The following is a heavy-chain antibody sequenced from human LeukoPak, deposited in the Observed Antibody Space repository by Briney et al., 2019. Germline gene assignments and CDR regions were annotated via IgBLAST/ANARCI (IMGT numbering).Heavy chain of an antibody. V-gene: IGHV4-39*07. J-gene: IGHJ4*02. D-gene: IGHD5-24*01. Sequence: SETLSLTCTVSGGSISSFDHYWGWIRQSPGKGLEWIGSIYSGGSTFYNPSLKSLVTISVDTSKNQFSLKLTSVTAADTAVYYCARLCLPATRFDYWGQGTLVTVSA. CDR3: ARLCLPATRFDY. CDR1: GGSISSFDHY. CDR2: IYSGGST.